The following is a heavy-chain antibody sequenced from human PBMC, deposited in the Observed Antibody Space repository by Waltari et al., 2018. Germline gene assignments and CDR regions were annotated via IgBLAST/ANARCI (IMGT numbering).Heavy chain of an antibody. Sequence: QVQLQESGTGLVKSSETLSLTCTVSGDPMTTFYWSWIRQPPGKTLEWIGYIVYSGTTSYNPSLKSRVSLSLDTSKNQFSLSLKSVTAADTAIYYCARHRGASFDSWGQGTLVTVSS. CDR3: ARHRGASFDS. CDR2: IVYSGTT. V-gene: IGHV4-59*08. D-gene: IGHD1-26*01. CDR1: GDPMTTFY. J-gene: IGHJ4*02.